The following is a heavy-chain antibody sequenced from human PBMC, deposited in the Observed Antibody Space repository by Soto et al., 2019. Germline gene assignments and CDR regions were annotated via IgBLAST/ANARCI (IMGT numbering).Heavy chain of an antibody. CDR3: VKDVGCTITCYNCAFDI. CDR2: VTSNGGSV. Sequence: GGSLRLSCSASGFPFGSYAMHWVRQCPGKGLEYVSAVTSNGGSVYYADSVKGRFSISRDNFQNTLHLHVSSLKAEDTAVYYCVKDVGCTITCYNCAFDIWGQGTMVTVSS. J-gene: IGHJ3*02. CDR1: GFPFGSYA. D-gene: IGHD2-8*01. V-gene: IGHV3-64D*06.